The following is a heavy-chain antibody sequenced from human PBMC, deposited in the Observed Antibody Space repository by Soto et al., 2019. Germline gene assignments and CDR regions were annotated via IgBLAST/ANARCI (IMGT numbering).Heavy chain of an antibody. V-gene: IGHV4-30-4*01. CDR1: GGSISSGDYY. D-gene: IGHD6-19*01. CDR3: AREKTSYSSGWYNWFDP. CDR2: IYYSGST. Sequence: PSETLSLTCTVSGGSISSGDYYWSWIRQPPGKGLEWIGYIYYSGSTYYNPSLKSRVTISVDASKNQFSLKLSSVTAADTAVYYCAREKTSYSSGWYNWFDPWGQGTLVTFSS. J-gene: IGHJ5*02.